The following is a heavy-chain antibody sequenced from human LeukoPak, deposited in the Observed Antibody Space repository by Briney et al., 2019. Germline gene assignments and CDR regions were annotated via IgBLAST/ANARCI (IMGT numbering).Heavy chain of an antibody. CDR3: ARDYGGNSPPFDY. CDR2: INPSGGST. D-gene: IGHD4-23*01. J-gene: IGHJ4*02. Sequence: ASVKVSCKASGYTFTSYGISWVRQAPGQGLEWMGIINPSGGSTSYAQKFQGRVTMTRDTSTSTVYMELSSLRSEDTAVYYCARDYGGNSPPFDYWGQGTLVTVSS. V-gene: IGHV1-46*01. CDR1: GYTFTSYG.